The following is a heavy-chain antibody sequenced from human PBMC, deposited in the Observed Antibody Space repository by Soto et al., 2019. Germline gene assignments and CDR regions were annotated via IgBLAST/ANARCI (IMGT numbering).Heavy chain of an antibody. Sequence: PGGSLRLSCAASGLTFSSYAMHWVRQAPGKGLEWVAVISYDGSNKYYADSVKGRFTISRDNSKNTLYLQMNSLRAEDTAVYYCARGASSYYYDSSGYPFDYWGQGTLVTVSS. CDR2: ISYDGSNK. CDR1: GLTFSSYA. J-gene: IGHJ4*02. D-gene: IGHD3-22*01. V-gene: IGHV3-30-3*01. CDR3: ARGASSYYYDSSGYPFDY.